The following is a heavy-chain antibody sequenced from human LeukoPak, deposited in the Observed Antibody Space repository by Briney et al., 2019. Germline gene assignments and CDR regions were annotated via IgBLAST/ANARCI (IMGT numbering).Heavy chain of an antibody. Sequence: ASVKVSCKASGYTFTGYYMHWVRQAPGQGLEWMGRINPNSGGTNYAQKFQGRVTMTRDTSISTAYMELSRLRSDDTAVYYCARHKGSSRGSPNNWFDPWGQGTLVTVSS. V-gene: IGHV1-2*06. CDR1: GYTFTGYY. CDR2: INPNSGGT. D-gene: IGHD3-22*01. J-gene: IGHJ5*02. CDR3: ARHKGSSRGSPNNWFDP.